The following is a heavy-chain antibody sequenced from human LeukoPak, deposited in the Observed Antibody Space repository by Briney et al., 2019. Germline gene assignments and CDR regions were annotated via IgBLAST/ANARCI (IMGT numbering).Heavy chain of an antibody. Sequence: GGSLRLSRAASGFTFSSYWMSWVRQAPGKGLEWVANIKQDGSEKYYVDSVKGRFTISRDNAKNSLYLQMNSLRAEDTAVYYCARVLGGSYSSSWYGYYYYYGMDVWGQGTTVTVSS. D-gene: IGHD6-13*01. CDR1: GFTFSSYW. CDR2: IKQDGSEK. V-gene: IGHV3-7*01. CDR3: ARVLGGSYSSSWYGYYYYYGMDV. J-gene: IGHJ6*02.